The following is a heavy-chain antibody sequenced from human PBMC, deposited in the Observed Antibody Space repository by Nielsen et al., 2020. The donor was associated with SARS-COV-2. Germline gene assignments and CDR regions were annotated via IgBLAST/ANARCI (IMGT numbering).Heavy chain of an antibody. D-gene: IGHD6-19*01. CDR1: GFTFSSYA. V-gene: IGHV3-30*04. Sequence: GESLKISCVASGFTFSSYAMHWVRQAPGKGLEWVAVISYDGSNKYYADSVKGRFTISRDNSKNTLYLQMNSLRAEDTAVYYCARCEHSSGWYWVGAFDIWGQGTMVTVSS. CDR2: ISYDGSNK. CDR3: ARCEHSSGWYWVGAFDI. J-gene: IGHJ3*02.